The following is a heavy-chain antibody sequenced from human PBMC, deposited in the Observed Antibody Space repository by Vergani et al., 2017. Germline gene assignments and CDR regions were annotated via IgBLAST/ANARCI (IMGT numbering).Heavy chain of an antibody. J-gene: IGHJ6*03. Sequence: EVQLVQSGAEVKKPGESLRISCKGSGYSFTSYWISWVRQMPGKGLEWMGRIDPSDSYTNYSPSFQGHVTISADKSISTAYLQWNSLKASDTAMYYCARARYSGYDYYYYYMDVWGKGTTVTVSS. CDR1: GYSFTSYW. V-gene: IGHV5-10-1*03. CDR3: ARARYSGYDYYYYYMDV. CDR2: IDPSDSYT. D-gene: IGHD5-12*01.